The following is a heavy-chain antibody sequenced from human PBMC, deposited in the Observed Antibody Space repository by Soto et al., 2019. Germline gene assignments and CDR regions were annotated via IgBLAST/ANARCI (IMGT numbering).Heavy chain of an antibody. J-gene: IGHJ2*01. Sequence: WTWIRHRPGKGLEWIGFIYFSGSTFYHPSLKSRVTISIDPSRNQFSLKLTSVTATDTAVYYCAREMRNQSGDSQYWYFDLWGRGTQVTVSS. V-gene: IGHV4-31*02. CDR3: AREMRNQSGDSQYWYFDL. CDR2: IYFSGST.